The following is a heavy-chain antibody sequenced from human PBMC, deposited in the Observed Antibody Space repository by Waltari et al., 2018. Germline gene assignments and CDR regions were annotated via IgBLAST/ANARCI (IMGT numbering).Heavy chain of an antibody. J-gene: IGHJ6*02. CDR2: MIYDGSKT. D-gene: IGHD5-18*01. CDR1: GYILSDYG. Sequence: QVQLVESGGGVVQRGGSLRLSCSASGYILSDYGVTCVRPAPGKGLEWGAAMIYDGSKTYYADSVKGRFTISRDIPKNTLYVQMNSLSPEDTAVYFCAKDLGYSYGSGLFNLYGLEVWGQGATVSVSS. V-gene: IGHV3-30*18. CDR3: AKDLGYSYGSGLFNLYGLEV.